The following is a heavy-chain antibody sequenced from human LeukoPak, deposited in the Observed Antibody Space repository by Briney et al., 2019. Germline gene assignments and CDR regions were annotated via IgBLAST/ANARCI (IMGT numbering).Heavy chain of an antibody. Sequence: RWASVKVSCTASGGTFSSYAISWVRQAPGQGLEWMGGIIPIFGTANYAQKFQGRVTITADESTSTAYMELSSLRSEDTAVYYCARDDSSSSADYWGQGTLVTVSS. CDR2: IIPIFGTA. J-gene: IGHJ4*02. V-gene: IGHV1-69*13. D-gene: IGHD6-6*01. CDR1: GGTFSSYA. CDR3: ARDDSSSSADY.